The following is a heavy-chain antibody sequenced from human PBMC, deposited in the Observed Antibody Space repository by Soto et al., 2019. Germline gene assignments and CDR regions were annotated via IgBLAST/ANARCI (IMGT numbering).Heavy chain of an antibody. Sequence: GSLRLSCAASGFTFGSSGMHWVRQAPGKGLEWVAVISYDGSHKYYADSVKGRFTISRDNSKNTLYLQMSSLRDEDTAVYYCARGGSLNWYFDLWGRGTLVTVSS. CDR3: ARGGSLNWYFDL. V-gene: IGHV3-30*03. CDR2: ISYDGSHK. D-gene: IGHD1-26*01. CDR1: GFTFGSSG. J-gene: IGHJ2*01.